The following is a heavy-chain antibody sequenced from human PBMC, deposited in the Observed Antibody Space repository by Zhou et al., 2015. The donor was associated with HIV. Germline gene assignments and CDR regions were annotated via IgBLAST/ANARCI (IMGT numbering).Heavy chain of an antibody. CDR2: ISYDGSIE. CDR1: GFTFSSYD. D-gene: IGHD1-20*01. Sequence: QVQLVESGGGVVQPGMSLRLSCAASGFTFSSYDMHWVRQAPNKGLEWVALISYDGSIEYYADSVKGRFTISRDNYRSTLYVQMNSLRADDTAMYYCAKGFVTGTTKWGQGTLVTVSS. CDR3: AKGFVTGTTK. V-gene: IGHV3-30*18. J-gene: IGHJ4*02.